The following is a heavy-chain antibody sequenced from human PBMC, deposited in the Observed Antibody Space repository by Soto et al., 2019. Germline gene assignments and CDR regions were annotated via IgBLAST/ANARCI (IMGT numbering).Heavy chain of an antibody. CDR2: ILYDGSNK. D-gene: IGHD5-18*01. CDR3: AKVDTAMGYYYYAMDV. Sequence: QVQLVESGGGVVQPGRSLRLSCAASGFTFSSYGMHWVRQAPGKGLEWVASILYDGSNKYYADSVKGRFTISRDNSKNTLYLQMNSLRAEDTAVYYCAKVDTAMGYYYYAMDVWGQGTTVTVSS. V-gene: IGHV3-30*18. J-gene: IGHJ6*02. CDR1: GFTFSSYG.